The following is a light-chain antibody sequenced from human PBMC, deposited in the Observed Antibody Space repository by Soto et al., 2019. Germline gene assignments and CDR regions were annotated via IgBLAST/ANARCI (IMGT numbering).Light chain of an antibody. J-gene: IGKJ3*01. V-gene: IGKV3-20*01. CDR2: AAY. CDR1: QSVSSSY. CDR3: QHYGGPFT. Sequence: EIVLTQSPGTLSLSPGESATLSCRASQSVSSSYLAWYQQKPGQAPRLLISAAYTRATGIPRRFSGSGSGTDFTLTIRNVEPEDFAVYYCQHYGGPFTFGPGTKVDIK.